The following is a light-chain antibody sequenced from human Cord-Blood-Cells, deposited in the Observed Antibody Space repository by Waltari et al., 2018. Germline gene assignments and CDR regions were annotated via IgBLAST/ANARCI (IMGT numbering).Light chain of an antibody. CDR1: SSDAGSYNL. CDR3: CSYAGSSTWV. J-gene: IGLJ3*02. V-gene: IGLV2-23*01. CDR2: EGS. Sequence: QSALTQPASVSGSPGQSITISCTGTSSDAGSYNLVSWYQQHPGKAPQPMIYEGSKRPAGGSNRFAGAKSGNTASLTSSWLQAEDEADYYCCSYAGSSTWVFGGGTKLTVL.